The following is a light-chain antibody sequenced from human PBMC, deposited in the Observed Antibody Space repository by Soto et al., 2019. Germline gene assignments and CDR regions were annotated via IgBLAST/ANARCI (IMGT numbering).Light chain of an antibody. CDR1: SSDVGAYNF. J-gene: IGLJ1*01. CDR3: SSYTRSSTSYV. CDR2: EVT. Sequence: QSALTHPASVSGSPGQSITISCTGTSSDVGAYNFVSWYQHHPGRAPKLIIYEVTIRPSRVSNRFSGSKSGNTASLTISGLQAEDEADYYCSSYTRSSTSYVFGTGTKVTVL. V-gene: IGLV2-14*01.